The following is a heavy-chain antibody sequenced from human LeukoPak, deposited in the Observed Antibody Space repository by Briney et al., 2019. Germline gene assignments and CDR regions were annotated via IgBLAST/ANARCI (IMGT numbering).Heavy chain of an antibody. D-gene: IGHD1-26*01. J-gene: IGHJ1*01. V-gene: IGHV3-9*01. Sequence: GRSLRLSCAASGFTFDDYAMHWVRHAPGKGLEWVSGISWNSGSIGYADSVKGRFTISRDNAKNSLYLQMNSLRAEDTALYYCAKVRVGGSYFQHWGQGTLVTVSS. CDR3: AKVRVGGSYFQH. CDR1: GFTFDDYA. CDR2: ISWNSGSI.